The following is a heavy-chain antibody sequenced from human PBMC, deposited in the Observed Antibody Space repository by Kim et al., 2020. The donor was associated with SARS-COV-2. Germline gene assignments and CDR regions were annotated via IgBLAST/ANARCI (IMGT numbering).Heavy chain of an antibody. J-gene: IGHJ4*02. D-gene: IGHD3-9*01. Sequence: ASVKVSCKASGYTFTSYGISWVRQAPGQGLEWMGWISAYNGNTNYAQKLQGRVTMTTDTSTSTAYMELRSLRSDDTAVYYCARDPGWYDILTGYYTIRPFDYWGQGTLVTVSS. CDR3: ARDPGWYDILTGYYTIRPFDY. CDR2: ISAYNGNT. CDR1: GYTFTSYG. V-gene: IGHV1-18*01.